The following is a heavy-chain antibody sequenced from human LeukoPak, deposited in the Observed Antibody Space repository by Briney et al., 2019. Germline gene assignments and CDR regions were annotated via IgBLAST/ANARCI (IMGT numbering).Heavy chain of an antibody. CDR2: IKSETDGGTT. CDR1: GLTVSNVW. CDR3: ATGSSGY. J-gene: IGHJ4*02. Sequence: PGGSLRLPCAASGLTVSNVWMNWVRQAPGKGLEWVGRIKSETDGGTTDYAAPVKGRFTISRDDSKNALHLQMNSLKTEDTAVYYCATGSSGYWGQGTLVTVSS. D-gene: IGHD3-10*01. V-gene: IGHV3-15*01.